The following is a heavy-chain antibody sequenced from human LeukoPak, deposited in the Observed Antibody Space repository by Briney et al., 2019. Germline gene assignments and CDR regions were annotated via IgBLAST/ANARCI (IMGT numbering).Heavy chain of an antibody. CDR1: GGSISSYY. V-gene: IGHV4-34*01. Sequence: SSETLPLTCTVSGGSISSYYWSWIRQPPGKGLEWIGEINHSGSTNYNPSLKSRVTISVDTSKNQFSLKLSSVTAADTAVYYCARQFYGSGSYYPPYYYMDVWGKGTTVTISS. D-gene: IGHD3-10*01. CDR3: ARQFYGSGSYYPPYYYMDV. J-gene: IGHJ6*03. CDR2: INHSGST.